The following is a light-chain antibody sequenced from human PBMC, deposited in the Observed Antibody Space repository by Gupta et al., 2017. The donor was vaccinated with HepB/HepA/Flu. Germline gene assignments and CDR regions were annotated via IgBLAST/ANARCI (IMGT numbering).Light chain of an antibody. J-gene: IGKJ1*01. CDR2: KAS. Sequence: ITQPPCTLSASVGDRVTITCRASQSISSGLAWYQQKPGKAPKLLIYKASSLESGVPSRFSGSGSGTEFTLTISSLQPDDFATYYCQQYNSYPWTFGQGTKVEIK. CDR3: QQYNSYPWT. CDR1: QSISSG. V-gene: IGKV1-5*03.